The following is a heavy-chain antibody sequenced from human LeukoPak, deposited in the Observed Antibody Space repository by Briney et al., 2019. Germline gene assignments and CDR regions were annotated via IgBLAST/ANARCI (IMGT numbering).Heavy chain of an antibody. CDR3: TRGPHGSSGWPDYFDY. Sequence: SVKVSCKTSGYTFTSYGISWVRQAPGQGLEWMGGIIPIFGTANYAQKFQGRVTITADESTSTAYMELSSLSSEDTAVYYCTRGPHGSSGWPDYFDYWGQGTQVTVSS. D-gene: IGHD6-19*01. CDR2: IIPIFGTA. V-gene: IGHV1-69*13. CDR1: GYTFTSYG. J-gene: IGHJ4*02.